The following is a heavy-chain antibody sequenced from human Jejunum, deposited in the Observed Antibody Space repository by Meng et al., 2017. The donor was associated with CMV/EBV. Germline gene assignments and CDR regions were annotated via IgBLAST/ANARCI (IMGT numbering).Heavy chain of an antibody. CDR1: VFMFSGYR. V-gene: IGHV3-21*01. CDR3: VTSERYDY. CDR2: ITGSSFYI. D-gene: IGHD1-1*01. Sequence: SCAASVFMFSGYRMNWVRQAPGKGLEWVSSITGSSFYIYYADSVKGRFTISRDNAKNSLYLQMNSLRAEDTAVYYCVTSERYDYWGQGTLVTVSS. J-gene: IGHJ4*02.